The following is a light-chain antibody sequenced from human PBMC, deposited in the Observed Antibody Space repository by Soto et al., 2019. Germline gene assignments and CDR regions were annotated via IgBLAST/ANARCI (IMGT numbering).Light chain of an antibody. CDR3: QQLDGYPIT. Sequence: DIQMTQSPSSLSASVGDRVTITCQASQNINNYLNWYQQKPGRAPKLLIYDASNLEAGVPSRFRGSGSGTDFTFTISRLQPEDIATYYCQQLDGYPITFGQGTRLEIK. CDR2: DAS. CDR1: QNINNY. V-gene: IGKV1-33*01. J-gene: IGKJ5*01.